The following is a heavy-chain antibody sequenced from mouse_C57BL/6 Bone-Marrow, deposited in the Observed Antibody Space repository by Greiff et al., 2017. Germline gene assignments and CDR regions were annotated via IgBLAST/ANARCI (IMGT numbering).Heavy chain of an antibody. Sequence: EVMLVESGGDLVKPGGSLKLSCAASGFTFSSYGMSWVRQTPDKRLEWVATISSGGSYTYYPDSVKGRFTISRDNAKNTLYLQMSSLKSEDTAMDYCARLYYGSSYGYWGQGTTLTVSS. CDR2: ISSGGSYT. CDR1: GFTFSSYG. J-gene: IGHJ2*01. V-gene: IGHV5-6*01. D-gene: IGHD1-1*01. CDR3: ARLYYGSSYGY.